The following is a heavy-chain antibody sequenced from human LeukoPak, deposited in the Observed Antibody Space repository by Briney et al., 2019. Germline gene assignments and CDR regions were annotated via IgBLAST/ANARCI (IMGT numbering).Heavy chain of an antibody. CDR3: TSGITS. CDR1: GFTFSGST. D-gene: IGHD3-3*01. Sequence: GGSLRLSCAASGFTFSGSTMHWVRQASGKGLEWVGRIRSRAHSSATAYAASVKGRFTISRDDSKNTAYLQMNSLKTEDTAVYYCTSGITSWGQGTLVTVSP. J-gene: IGHJ5*02. CDR2: IRSRAHSSAT. V-gene: IGHV3-73*01.